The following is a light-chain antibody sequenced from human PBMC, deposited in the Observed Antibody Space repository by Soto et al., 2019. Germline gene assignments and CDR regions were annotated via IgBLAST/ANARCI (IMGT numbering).Light chain of an antibody. J-gene: IGLJ3*02. CDR2: EVN. CDR3: CLSPGSLTWL. CDR1: GSDVGDSSH. V-gene: IGLV2-11*01. Sequence: QSVLTQPRSVSGSPGQSVTISCTATGSDVGDSSHVSWYQLHPGKVPKLMIYEVNNRPSGVPDRFSGSKSGSTASLTISGLQAEDEAEYYCCLSPGSLTWLFGGGTKVTVL.